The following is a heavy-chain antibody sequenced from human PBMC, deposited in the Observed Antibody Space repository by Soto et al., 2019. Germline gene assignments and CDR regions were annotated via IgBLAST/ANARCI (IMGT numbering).Heavy chain of an antibody. V-gene: IGHV3-23*01. CDR3: AKGGHLSHFDY. CDR2: ISSRGDDT. J-gene: IGHJ4*02. CDR1: GLTFANYA. D-gene: IGHD2-15*01. Sequence: EVQLLESGGGLAQPGGSLRLSCAASGLTFANYAMTWVRQAPGRGLEWVATISSRGDDTFYADSVKGRFTLSRDNSKNTHWLQMNSLRAEDTAVFHCAKGGHLSHFDYWGQGALVTVSS.